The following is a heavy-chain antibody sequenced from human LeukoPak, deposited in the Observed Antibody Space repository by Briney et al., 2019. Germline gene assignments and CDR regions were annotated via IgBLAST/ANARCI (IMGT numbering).Heavy chain of an antibody. CDR3: ARVSSIWPFYYYYYMDV. D-gene: IGHD6-13*01. CDR2: LYSGGST. Sequence: EPGGSLRLSCAASGFTVSSNYMSWVRQAPGKGLEWVSVLYSGGSTYYADSVKGRFTISRDNSKNTLYLQMNSLRAEDTAVYYCARVSSIWPFYYYYYMDVWGKGTTVTVSS. V-gene: IGHV3-53*01. CDR1: GFTVSSNY. J-gene: IGHJ6*03.